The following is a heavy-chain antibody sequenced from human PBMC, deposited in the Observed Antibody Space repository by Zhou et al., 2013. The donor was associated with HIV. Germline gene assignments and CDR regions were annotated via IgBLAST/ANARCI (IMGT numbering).Heavy chain of an antibody. J-gene: IGHJ4*02. CDR3: ARGGVGASQTTYFDY. V-gene: IGHV1-2*02. CDR2: INPNTGVT. Sequence: QVQLVQSGAEVKKPGASVKVSCKASGYTFSGYYMHWVRQAPGQGLEWMGWINPNTGVTKFAQRFQGRVTMTRDTSSSTAYMEVSRLISDDTAVYYCARGGVGASQTTYFDYWGQGTLVTVSS. CDR1: GYTFSGYY. D-gene: IGHD1-26*01.